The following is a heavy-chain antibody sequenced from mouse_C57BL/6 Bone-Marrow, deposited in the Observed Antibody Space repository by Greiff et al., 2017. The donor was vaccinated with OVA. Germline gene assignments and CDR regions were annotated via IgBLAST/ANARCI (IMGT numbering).Heavy chain of an antibody. CDR2: ISDGGSYT. V-gene: IGHV5-4*03. D-gene: IGHD1-1*01. CDR3: ARGTTTVISPWYFDV. Sequence: EVKLVESGGGLVKPGGSLKLSCAASGFTFSSYAMSWVRQTPEKRLEWVATISDGGSYTYYPDNVKGRFTISRDNAKNNPYLQLSHLKSEDTAMYYCARGTTTVISPWYFDVWGTGTTVTVSS. J-gene: IGHJ1*03. CDR1: GFTFSSYA.